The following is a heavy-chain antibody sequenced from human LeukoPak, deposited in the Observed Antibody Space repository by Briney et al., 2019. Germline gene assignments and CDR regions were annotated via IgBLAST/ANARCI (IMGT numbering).Heavy chain of an antibody. Sequence: GGSLRLSCAASGFTFSSYAMSWVRQAPGKGLEWVSAISGSSGSTYYADSVKGRFTIPRDNSRNTLYLQMNSLRADDTAVYYCAKSRPMAYYFDYWGQGTLVTVSS. CDR2: ISGSSGST. J-gene: IGHJ4*02. D-gene: IGHD5-24*01. CDR1: GFTFSSYA. CDR3: AKSRPMAYYFDY. V-gene: IGHV3-23*01.